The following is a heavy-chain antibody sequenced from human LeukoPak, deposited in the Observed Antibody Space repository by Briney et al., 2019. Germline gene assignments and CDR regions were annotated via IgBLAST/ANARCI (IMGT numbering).Heavy chain of an antibody. D-gene: IGHD5-18*01. CDR2: IKSKTDGETT. J-gene: IGHJ6*03. Sequence: GGSLRLSCAASGLTFSNAWMSWVRQAPGQGLEWVARIKSKTDGETTDYAAPVKGRFTISREESKNTLYLQMNSLRAEDTAVYYCAKDRVLDTAMVFNYMDVWGKGTTVTISS. CDR1: GLTFSNAW. CDR3: AKDRVLDTAMVFNYMDV. V-gene: IGHV3-15*01.